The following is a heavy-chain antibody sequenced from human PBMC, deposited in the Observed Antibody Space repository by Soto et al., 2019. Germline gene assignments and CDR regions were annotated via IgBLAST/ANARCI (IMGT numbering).Heavy chain of an antibody. Sequence: PGGSLSLSCAASGFTFSSYGMHWVRPAPGKGLEWVAVISYDGSNKYYADSVKGRFTISRDNSKNTLYLQMNSLSAEDTAVYYCARDGSRYCSSSSCYSGYSYYGMDVWGQGTTVTVSS. J-gene: IGHJ6*02. D-gene: IGHD2-2*01. CDR1: GFTFSSYG. CDR3: ARDGSRYCSSSSCYSGYSYYGMDV. CDR2: ISYDGSNK. V-gene: IGHV3-30*03.